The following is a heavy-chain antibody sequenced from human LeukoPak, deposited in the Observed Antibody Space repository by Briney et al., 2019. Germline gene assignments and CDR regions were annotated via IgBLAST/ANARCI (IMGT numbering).Heavy chain of an antibody. D-gene: IGHD1-26*01. V-gene: IGHV3-21*01. CDR3: ARVRGGSGRSYAADAFDI. CDR2: ISSSSSYI. J-gene: IGHJ3*02. Sequence: GGSLRLSCAASGFTFSSYSMNWVRQAPGKGPEWVSSISSSSSYIYYADSVKGRFTISRDNAKNSLYLQMNSLRAEDTAVYYCARVRGGSGRSYAADAFDIWGQGTMVTVSS. CDR1: GFTFSSYS.